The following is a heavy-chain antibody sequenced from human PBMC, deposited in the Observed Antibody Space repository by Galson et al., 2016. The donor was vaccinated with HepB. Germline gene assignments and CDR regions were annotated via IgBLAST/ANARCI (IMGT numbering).Heavy chain of an antibody. CDR3: AKNFDY. V-gene: IGHV4-4*01. Sequence: ETLSLTCAVSGDSISSNKWWSWVRQPPGKGLEWIAEIHHSGIINYNPSLKSRVTISIDKSKNQLSLILISVTAADTAIYSCAKNFDYWGQGVLVTVSS. CDR2: IHHSGII. J-gene: IGHJ4*02. CDR1: GDSISSNKW.